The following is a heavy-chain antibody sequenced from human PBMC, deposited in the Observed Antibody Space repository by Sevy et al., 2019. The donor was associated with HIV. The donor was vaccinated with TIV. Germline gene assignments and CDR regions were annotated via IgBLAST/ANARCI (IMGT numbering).Heavy chain of an antibody. CDR1: GFTFSSFA. CDR2: LNGSGGRT. V-gene: IGHV3-23*01. D-gene: IGHD1-26*01. CDR3: AKDTDSGSYLNDAFDI. Sequence: GGSLRLSCAASGFTFSSFAMSWVRQTPGKGLEWVSGLNGSGGRTYYPDSVKGRFTISRDNSKNTLYLQMNSLRAEDTAVYYCAKDTDSGSYLNDAFDIWGQGTIVTVS. J-gene: IGHJ3*02.